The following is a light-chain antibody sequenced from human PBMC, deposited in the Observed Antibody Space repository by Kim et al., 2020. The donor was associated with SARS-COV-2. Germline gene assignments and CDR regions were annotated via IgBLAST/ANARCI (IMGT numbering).Light chain of an antibody. CDR1: QSVSSY. V-gene: IGKV3-15*01. Sequence: EIVMTQSPATLSASPGERATLSCRASQSVSSYLAWYQQKPGQAPRLLIYGASTWATGIPARFSGSGSGTEYTLTISSLQSGDFAVYYFQQYNSRPPSTFGPGAKVD. CDR2: GAS. J-gene: IGKJ3*01. CDR3: QQYNSRPPST.